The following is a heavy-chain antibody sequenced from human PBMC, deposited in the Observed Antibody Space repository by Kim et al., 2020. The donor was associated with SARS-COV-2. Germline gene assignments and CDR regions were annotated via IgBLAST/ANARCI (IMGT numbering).Heavy chain of an antibody. CDR3: VREIITARGAYDV. CDR1: GGSFSDYL. J-gene: IGHJ3*01. Sequence: SETLSLTCAVYGGSFSDYLWTWLRQIPGKGLEWIGEINHRGGTTYSSSLRNRLSMSVDTSKHQFSLHLTSVAAADTAVYYCVREIITARGAYDVWGQGTMVTVSS. CDR2: INHRGGT. V-gene: IGHV4-34*01. D-gene: IGHD2-21*02.